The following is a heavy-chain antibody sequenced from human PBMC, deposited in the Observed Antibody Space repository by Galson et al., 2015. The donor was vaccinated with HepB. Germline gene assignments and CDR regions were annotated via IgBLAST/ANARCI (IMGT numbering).Heavy chain of an antibody. CDR1: GYTFTSFG. D-gene: IGHD6-13*01. V-gene: IGHV1-18*01. CDR3: AREQQLGY. CDR2: INTDNGDT. J-gene: IGHJ4*02. Sequence: SVKVSCKASGYTFTSFGISWVRQAPGQGLEWMGRINTDNGDTKYARKFQGRITTTSDTSTSTASMELRRLTSDDTATYYCAREQQLGYWGQGTLVTVSS.